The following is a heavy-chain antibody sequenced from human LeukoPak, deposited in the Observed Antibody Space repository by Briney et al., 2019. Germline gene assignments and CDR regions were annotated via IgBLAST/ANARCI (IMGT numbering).Heavy chain of an antibody. CDR3: ARDPLYGNYAGWFDP. J-gene: IGHJ5*02. D-gene: IGHD4-11*01. CDR1: GFTFSDYY. V-gene: IGHV3-11*01. Sequence: GGSLRLSCAASGFTFSDYYMSWIRQAPGKGLEWVSYISSSGSTIYYADSVKGRFTISRDNAKNSLYLQMNSLRAEDTAVYYCARDPLYGNYAGWFDPWGQGTLVTVSS. CDR2: ISSSGSTI.